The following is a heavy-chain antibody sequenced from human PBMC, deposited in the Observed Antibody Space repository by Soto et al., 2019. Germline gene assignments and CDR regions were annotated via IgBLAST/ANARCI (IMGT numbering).Heavy chain of an antibody. J-gene: IGHJ6*02. Sequence: PWETVALTCAVSGDSISRSDSYCGWLRQQPGKGLEWIGTISYSGTTYYSPSLKSRVTISVDTSKNQFTLNLSSLTAADTALYFCARAQSYYSTDQPAYDLDAWRLATTVT. CDR3: ARAQSYYSTDQPAYDLDA. D-gene: IGHD3-16*01. CDR1: GDSISRSDSY. CDR2: ISYSGTT. V-gene: IGHV4-39*01.